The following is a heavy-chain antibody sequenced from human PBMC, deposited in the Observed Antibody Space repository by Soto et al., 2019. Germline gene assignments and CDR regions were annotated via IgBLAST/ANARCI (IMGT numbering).Heavy chain of an antibody. CDR3: AHRVLRAVFGLATTTAIYFDF. CDR2: IYWDDDK. Sequence: QITLNESGPTVVKPTETLTLTCTFSGFSLTTSGVGVGWVRQSPGKAPEWLAFIYWDDDKRYSTSLKSRLTITKDTSKNQVVLTMANVDTADTATYFCAHRVLRAVFGLATTTAIYFDFWGQGTPVVVSS. J-gene: IGHJ4*02. V-gene: IGHV2-5*02. D-gene: IGHD3-3*01. CDR1: GFSLTTSGVG.